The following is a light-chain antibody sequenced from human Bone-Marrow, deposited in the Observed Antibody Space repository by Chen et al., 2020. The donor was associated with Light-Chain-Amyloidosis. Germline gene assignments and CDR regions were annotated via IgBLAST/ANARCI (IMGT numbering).Light chain of an antibody. Sequence: QSALTQPASVSGSPGQSITISCPGTSSDVGGDNHVSCYQQHPDTAPRLMIYEVTNRPSWVPDRFSGCKSDNTASLTISGLQTEDEADYFCRSYTITNTLVFGSGTRVTVL. J-gene: IGLJ1*01. CDR3: RSYTITNTLV. CDR1: SSDVGGDNH. CDR2: EVT. V-gene: IGLV2-14*01.